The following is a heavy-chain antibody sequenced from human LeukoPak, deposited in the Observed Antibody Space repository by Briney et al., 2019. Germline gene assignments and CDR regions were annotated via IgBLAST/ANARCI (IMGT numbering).Heavy chain of an antibody. V-gene: IGHV1-69*05. CDR2: IIPIFGTA. Sequence: GASVKVSCKASGGTFSSYAISWVRQAPGQGLEWMGGIIPIFGTANYAQKFQGRVTITTDESTSTAYMELGSLRSEDTAVYYCARGGRIIAARGYYFDYWGQGTLVTVSS. CDR1: GGTFSSYA. J-gene: IGHJ4*02. D-gene: IGHD6-6*01. CDR3: ARGGRIIAARGYYFDY.